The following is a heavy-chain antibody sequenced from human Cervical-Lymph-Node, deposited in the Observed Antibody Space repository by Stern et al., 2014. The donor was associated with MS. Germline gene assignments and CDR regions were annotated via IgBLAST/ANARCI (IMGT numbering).Heavy chain of an antibody. Sequence: EVQLVESGGGLVQPGRSLRLSCVASGFTFDDYAMHWVRQAPGEGLEWVSGISGNGGKTDYADSVKGRFTISRDNAKNSLYLQMDSLRAEDTALYYCAKDMRGGSSYAMDVWGQGTTVTVSS. CDR3: AKDMRGGSSYAMDV. V-gene: IGHV3-9*01. D-gene: IGHD6-6*01. CDR1: GFTFDDYA. J-gene: IGHJ6*02. CDR2: ISGNGGKT.